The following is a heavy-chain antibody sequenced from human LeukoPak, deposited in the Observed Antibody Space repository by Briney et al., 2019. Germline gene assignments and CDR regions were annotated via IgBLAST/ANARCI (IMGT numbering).Heavy chain of an antibody. Sequence: PGGSLRLSCAASGFTFSSYAMHWVRQAPGKGLEWVAVISYDGSNKYYADSVKGRFTISRDNSKNTLYLQMNSLRAEDTAVYYCAKEVGRYCSGGTCYFRGFDYWGQGTLVTVSS. J-gene: IGHJ4*02. CDR3: AKEVGRYCSGGTCYFRGFDY. CDR2: ISYDGSNK. D-gene: IGHD2-15*01. CDR1: GFTFSSYA. V-gene: IGHV3-30-3*01.